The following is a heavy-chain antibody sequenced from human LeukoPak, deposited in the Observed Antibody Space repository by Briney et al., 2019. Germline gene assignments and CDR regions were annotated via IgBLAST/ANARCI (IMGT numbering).Heavy chain of an antibody. V-gene: IGHV4-34*01. J-gene: IGHJ6*02. CDR2: INHSGST. CDR1: GGSFSGYY. Sequence: SETLSLTCAVYGGSFSGYYWSWIRQPPGKGLEWIGEINHSGSTNYNPSLKSRVTISVDTSKNQFSLKLSSVTAADTAVYYCARGPVVPAAIKDYSYGMDVWGQGITVTVSS. CDR3: ARGPVVPAAIKDYSYGMDV. D-gene: IGHD2-2*02.